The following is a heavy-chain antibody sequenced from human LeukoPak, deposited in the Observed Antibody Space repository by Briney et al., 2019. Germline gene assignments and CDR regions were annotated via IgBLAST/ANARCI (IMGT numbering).Heavy chain of an antibody. J-gene: IGHJ4*02. CDR1: GGSISSYY. CDR3: ARDLSLITFGGVIVYYFDH. CDR2: IYTSGST. Sequence: SETLSLTCTVSGGSISSYYWSWIRQPAGKGLEWIGRIYTSGSTNYNPSLKSRVTMSVDTSKNQFSLKLSSVTAADTAVYYCARDLSLITFGGVIVYYFDHWGQGTLVTVSS. V-gene: IGHV4-4*07. D-gene: IGHD3-16*02.